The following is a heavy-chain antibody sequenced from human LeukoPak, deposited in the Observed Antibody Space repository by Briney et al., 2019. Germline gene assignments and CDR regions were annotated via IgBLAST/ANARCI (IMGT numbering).Heavy chain of an antibody. CDR1: GFTFSDYY. D-gene: IGHD2-15*01. J-gene: IGHJ6*03. CDR2: ISSSGSTI. Sequence: GGSLRLSCAASGFTFSDYYMSWIRQAPGKGLEWVSYISSSGSTIYYADSVKGRFTISRDNAKNSLYLQMNSLRAEDTAVYYCARAVSVAATPYYYYYMDVWGKGTTVTVSS. CDR3: ARAVSVAATPYYYYYMDV. V-gene: IGHV3-11*04.